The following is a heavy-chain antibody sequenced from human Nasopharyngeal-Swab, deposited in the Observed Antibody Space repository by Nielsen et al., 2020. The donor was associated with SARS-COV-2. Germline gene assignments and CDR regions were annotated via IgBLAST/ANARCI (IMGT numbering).Heavy chain of an antibody. D-gene: IGHD5-18*01. CDR3: ARDVEEWLVVPSLSFDH. CDR1: GYSFRSHG. J-gene: IGHJ4*02. V-gene: IGHV1-18*01. Sequence: ASVKVSCKASGYSFRSHGINWVRQAPGQGLEWMGWISVYNADRNYAEKFQGRVSMTTDTSTTTAYMELRSLRSDDTAMYYCARDVEEWLVVPSLSFDHWGQGTLVTVSS. CDR2: ISVYNADR.